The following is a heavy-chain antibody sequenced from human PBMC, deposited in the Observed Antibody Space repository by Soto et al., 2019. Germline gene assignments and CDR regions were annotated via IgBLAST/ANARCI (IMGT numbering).Heavy chain of an antibody. J-gene: IGHJ4*02. CDR3: AKDGSHKFDY. CDR2: MSYDGSNE. CDR1: GFTFSHYA. Sequence: QVQLVESGGGVVQPGRSLRLSCAASGFTFSHYAMHWVRQAPGKGLEWVALMSYDGSNEYYADSVKGRFTISRDNSKNTLYLQMNSLRAEDTAVYYWAKDGSHKFDYWGQGTLVTVSS. D-gene: IGHD1-26*01. V-gene: IGHV3-30*18.